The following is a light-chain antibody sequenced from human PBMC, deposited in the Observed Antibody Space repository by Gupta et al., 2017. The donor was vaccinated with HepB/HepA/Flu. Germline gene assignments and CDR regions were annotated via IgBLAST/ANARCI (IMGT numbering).Light chain of an antibody. Sequence: QIVVTQEPSLSVSPGGTVTLTCGLSSGSVSTKNYPSWHQQTPGQSPLTLSYDTNTRSSGVPDRCSGSILGNNAALTITGAQAEDESYYYCVVHINDAIWVFGGGTKLTVL. CDR1: SGSVSTKNY. J-gene: IGLJ3*02. CDR3: VVHINDAIWV. V-gene: IGLV8-61*01. CDR2: DTN.